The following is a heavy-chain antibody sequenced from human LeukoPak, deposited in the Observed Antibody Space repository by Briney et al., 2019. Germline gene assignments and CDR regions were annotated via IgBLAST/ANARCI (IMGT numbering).Heavy chain of an antibody. D-gene: IGHD2-15*01. Sequence: SETLSLTCTVSGGAISSFYWSWIRQPPGKGLEWIAYIHYSGSTDSNPSLESRVTMSVDTSKNQLSLKLTSVTAADTAVYYCARGIAWNYLGMDVWGQGTTVTVSS. V-gene: IGHV4-59*01. CDR1: GGAISSFY. J-gene: IGHJ6*02. CDR3: ARGIAWNYLGMDV. CDR2: IHYSGST.